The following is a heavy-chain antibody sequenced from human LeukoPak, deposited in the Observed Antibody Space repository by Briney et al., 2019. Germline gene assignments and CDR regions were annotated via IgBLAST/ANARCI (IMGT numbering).Heavy chain of an antibody. Sequence: PGGSLRLSCAASGFTFSDYYMSLIRRAPGKGLEWVSYISSSGSTIYYADSVKGRFTISRDNAKNSLYLQMNSLRAEDTAVYYCAREAVLRANSFSDYWGQGTLVTVSS. V-gene: IGHV3-11*01. J-gene: IGHJ4*02. CDR3: AREAVLRANSFSDY. D-gene: IGHD3-10*01. CDR2: ISSSGSTI. CDR1: GFTFSDYY.